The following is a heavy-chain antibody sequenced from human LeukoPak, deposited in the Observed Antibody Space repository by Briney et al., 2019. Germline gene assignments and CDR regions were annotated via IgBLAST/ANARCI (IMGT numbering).Heavy chain of an antibody. V-gene: IGHV4-4*02. CDR1: GXSISSSNW. J-gene: IGHJ4*02. D-gene: IGHD3-10*01. CDR3: ARAAGLVWFGEFFDY. CDR2: IYHSGST. Sequence: SGTLSLTCAVSGXSISSSNWWSWVRQPPGKGLEWIGEIYHSGSTNYNPSLKSRVTISVDKSKNQFSLKLSSVTAADTAVYYCARAAGLVWFGEFFDYWGQGSLVTVSS.